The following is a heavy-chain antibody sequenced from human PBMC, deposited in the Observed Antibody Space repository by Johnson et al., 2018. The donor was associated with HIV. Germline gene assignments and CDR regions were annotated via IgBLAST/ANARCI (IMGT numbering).Heavy chain of an antibody. CDR3: ARDRGLDAFDI. Sequence: QVQLVESGGGLVQPGGSLRLSCAASGFTFSSYAMHWVRQAPGKGLEWVDVISYDGSNKYYADSVKGRFTISRDNSKNTLYLQMGSLRDEDMAVYYCARDRGLDAFDIWGQGTMVTVSS. V-gene: IGHV3-30*14. D-gene: IGHD3-10*01. CDR2: ISYDGSNK. J-gene: IGHJ3*02. CDR1: GFTFSSYA.